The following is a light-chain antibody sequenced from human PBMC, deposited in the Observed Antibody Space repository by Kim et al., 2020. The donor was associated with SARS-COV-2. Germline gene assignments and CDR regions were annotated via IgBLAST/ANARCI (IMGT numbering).Light chain of an antibody. J-gene: IGKJ1*01. CDR1: QSVSRGY. Sequence: EIVLTQSPGILSLSPGERATLSCRASQSVSRGYLAWYQQKPGQAPGLLIYTTSNRATGIPDRFSGSGSETDFTLTISRLEPEDFAVYYCQQYDKAPRTFGEGSKVGIK. CDR3: QQYDKAPRT. CDR2: TTS. V-gene: IGKV3-20*01.